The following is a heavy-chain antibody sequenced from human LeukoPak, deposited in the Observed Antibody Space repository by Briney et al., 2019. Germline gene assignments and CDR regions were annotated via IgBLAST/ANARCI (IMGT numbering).Heavy chain of an antibody. CDR2: TNAGTANT. CDR3: ASPENSSGYRPPYYYYYGMDV. V-gene: IGHV1-3*01. D-gene: IGHD3-22*01. CDR1: GYTFTSYA. J-gene: IGHJ6*02. Sequence: RASVKASCKASGYTFTSYATHCVRQAPGQRREWRGSTNAGTANTTYSQRFQGRVTITRDTSVSTAYMERSSLRSEDTAMYYCASPENSSGYRPPYYYYYGMDVWGQGTTVTVSS.